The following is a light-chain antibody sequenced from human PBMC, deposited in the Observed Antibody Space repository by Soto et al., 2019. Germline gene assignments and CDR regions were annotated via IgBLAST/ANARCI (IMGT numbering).Light chain of an antibody. CDR2: DAS. J-gene: IGKJ5*01. Sequence: AIQMTQSPSSLSASVGDRVTISCRSSQGIGNALGWYQQKPGNPPKVLIYDASSLESGVPSRFSGSGSGTDFTLNISSLQPEDLATYYCQQSYSTPWTFGQGTRLEI. CDR3: QQSYSTPWT. CDR1: QGIGNA. V-gene: IGKV1-13*02.